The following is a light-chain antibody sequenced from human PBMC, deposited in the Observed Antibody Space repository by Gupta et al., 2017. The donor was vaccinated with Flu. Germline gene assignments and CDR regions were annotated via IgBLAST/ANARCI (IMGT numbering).Light chain of an antibody. CDR3: QQYNNPTDS. V-gene: IGKV1-5*03. CDR2: KAS. Sequence: DIQMTQSPSTLSASVGDRVTITCRASQSITTWLAWYHQKPGKAPKLLIYKASTLQSGVPSRFSGSGYGTDFTLTISRLQPDDLGNYYCQQYNNPTDSFGQGTKVEIK. CDR1: QSITTW. J-gene: IGKJ1*01.